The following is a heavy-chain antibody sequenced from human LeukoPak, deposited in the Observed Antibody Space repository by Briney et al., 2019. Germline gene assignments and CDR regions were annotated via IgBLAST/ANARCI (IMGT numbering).Heavy chain of an antibody. Sequence: SETLSLACTVSGGSISSYYWSWIRQPPGKGLEWIGYIYYSGSTNYNPSLKSRVTISVDTSKNQFSLKLSSVTAADTAVYYCARDHDYDDAFDIWGQGTMVTVSS. V-gene: IGHV4-59*12. CDR1: GGSISSYY. J-gene: IGHJ3*02. CDR2: IYYSGST. CDR3: ARDHDYDDAFDI. D-gene: IGHD4-17*01.